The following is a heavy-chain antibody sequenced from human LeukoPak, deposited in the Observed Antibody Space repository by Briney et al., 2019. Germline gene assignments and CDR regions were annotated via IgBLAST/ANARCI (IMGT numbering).Heavy chain of an antibody. CDR3: TTTSDCSSTSCSYDAFDI. CDR1: GFTFSNAW. Sequence: GGSLRLSCAASGFTFSNAWMSWVRQAPGKGLEWVGRIKSKTDGGTTDYAAPVKGRFTISRDDSKNTLYLQMNSLKTEDTAVYYCTTTSDCSSTSCSYDAFDIWGQGTMVTVSS. J-gene: IGHJ3*02. D-gene: IGHD2-2*01. V-gene: IGHV3-15*01. CDR2: IKSKTDGGTT.